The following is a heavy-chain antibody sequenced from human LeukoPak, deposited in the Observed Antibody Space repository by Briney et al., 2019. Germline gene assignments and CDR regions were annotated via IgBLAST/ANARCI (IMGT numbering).Heavy chain of an antibody. D-gene: IGHD4-17*01. Sequence: SGGSLRLSCAASGFTFSSYGMHWVREGPGKGLEWVAVIWYDGSIKYYADSVKGRFTISRDNSKKTLYLQMNSLLGAPRAVYYFAKDRWWGDGDLGDMDVWGQGTTVTVSS. V-gene: IGHV3-33*06. CDR1: GFTFSSYG. CDR3: AKDRWWGDGDLGDMDV. J-gene: IGHJ6*02. CDR2: IWYDGSIK.